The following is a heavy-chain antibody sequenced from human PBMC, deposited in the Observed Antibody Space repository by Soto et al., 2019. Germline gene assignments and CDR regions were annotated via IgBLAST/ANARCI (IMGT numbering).Heavy chain of an antibody. CDR3: ARLSGSYRSAFDI. V-gene: IGHV5-51*01. CDR1: GYSFTSYW. Sequence: GESLKISCKGSGYSFTSYWIGWVRQMPGKGLEWMGIIYPGDSDTRYSPSFKGQVTTSADKSISTAYLQWSSLKASDTAMYYCARLSGSYRSAFDIWGQGTMVTVSS. D-gene: IGHD1-26*01. J-gene: IGHJ3*02. CDR2: IYPGDSDT.